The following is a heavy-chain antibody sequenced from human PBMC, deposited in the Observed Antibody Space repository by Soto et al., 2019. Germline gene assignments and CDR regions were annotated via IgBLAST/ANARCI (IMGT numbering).Heavy chain of an antibody. J-gene: IGHJ6*02. D-gene: IGHD6-19*01. CDR3: AKPASGWYPKLMNGMDV. CDR1: GFTFSSYA. CDR2: ISGSGGNI. V-gene: IGHV3-23*01. Sequence: HPGGSLRLSCVVSGFTFSSYAMSWVRQAPGKGLEWVSSISGSGGNIYYADSVKGRFTISRDNSKNRLHLQMNSLRAEDTAVYYCAKPASGWYPKLMNGMDVWGQGTTVTVSS.